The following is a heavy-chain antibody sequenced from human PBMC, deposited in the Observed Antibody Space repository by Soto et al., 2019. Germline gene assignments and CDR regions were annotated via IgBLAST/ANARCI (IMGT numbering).Heavy chain of an antibody. J-gene: IGHJ6*02. V-gene: IGHV1-18*04. Sequence: GASVKVSCKASGYTFTSYGISWVRQAPGQGLEWMGWISAYNGNTNYAQKLQGRVTMTTDTSTNTAYMELRSLRSDDTAVYYCARAGQLSYYYGMDVWGQGTTVTVSS. CDR3: ARAGQLSYYYGMDV. CDR2: ISAYNGNT. D-gene: IGHD6-6*01. CDR1: GYTFTSYG.